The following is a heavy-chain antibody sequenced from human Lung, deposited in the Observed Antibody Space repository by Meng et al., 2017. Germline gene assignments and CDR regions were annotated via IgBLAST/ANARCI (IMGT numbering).Heavy chain of an antibody. CDR3: ARDEDISAAGKLFGAY. Sequence: ASVKVSCKPSGYNFPDYYIHWVRRAPGQGLEWMGRINPKSGDTHYAQKFQARVTMTGDTSISTAYMELSGLRSDDTAMYYCARDEDISAAGKLFGAYWGQGNRVNGAS. CDR1: GYNFPDYY. J-gene: IGHJ4*02. V-gene: IGHV1-2*06. CDR2: INPKSGDT. D-gene: IGHD6-25*01.